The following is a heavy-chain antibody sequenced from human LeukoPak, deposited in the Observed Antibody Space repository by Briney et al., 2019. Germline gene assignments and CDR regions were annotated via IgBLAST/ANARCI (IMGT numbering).Heavy chain of an antibody. V-gene: IGHV3-7*05. J-gene: IGHJ4*02. Sequence: GVPLRLSCAASGFTFSSYWMSWVRQAPGKGLEWVANIKSDVRETYYVDSVKGRFTISRDNAKNSLSLQMNSLRAEDTAVYYCAKPTGYGRHEVGYWGQGTPAPVSS. CDR3: AKPTGYGRHEVGY. CDR2: IKSDVRET. CDR1: GFTFSSYW. D-gene: IGHD5-18*01.